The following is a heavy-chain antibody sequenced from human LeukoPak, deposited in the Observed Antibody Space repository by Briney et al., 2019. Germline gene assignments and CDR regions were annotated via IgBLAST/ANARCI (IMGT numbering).Heavy chain of an antibody. Sequence: VGSLRLSCAASGFTFSSYWMHWVRQAPGKGLVWVSRINTDGSSTSYADSVKGRFTISRDNAKNTLYLEMNSLIAEDTAVYYCARDKRNLYYDFWSGYSNWGQGTLVTVSS. V-gene: IGHV3-74*01. J-gene: IGHJ4*02. CDR1: GFTFSSYW. CDR3: ARDKRNLYYDFWSGYSN. D-gene: IGHD3-3*01. CDR2: INTDGSST.